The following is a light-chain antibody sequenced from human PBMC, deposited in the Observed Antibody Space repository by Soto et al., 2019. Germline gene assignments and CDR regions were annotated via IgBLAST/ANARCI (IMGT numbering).Light chain of an antibody. Sequence: QSALTQPPSASGSPGQSVTISCTGTSSDVGAYNFVSWYQQHPGKAPKLMIYDVTKRPSGVPDRFSGSKSGNTASLTVSGLQAEDEADYYCSSYAGNNIYVFGTGTKLTVL. V-gene: IGLV2-8*01. CDR2: DVT. J-gene: IGLJ1*01. CDR3: SSYAGNNIYV. CDR1: SSDVGAYNF.